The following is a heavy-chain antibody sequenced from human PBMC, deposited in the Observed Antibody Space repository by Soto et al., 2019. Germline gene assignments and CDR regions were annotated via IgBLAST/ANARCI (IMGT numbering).Heavy chain of an antibody. Sequence: PGGSLRLSCAASGFVFSDFQFNWVRQAPGGGLEWLSSITRTSAFTEYAESIEGRFTISRDNPNKLLFLHMDNLRPEDTAVYYCARDNLAFQGAFDLWGQGTLVTVSS. CDR3: ARDNLAFQGAFDL. V-gene: IGHV3-21*01. CDR2: ITRTSAFT. J-gene: IGHJ4*02. D-gene: IGHD3-16*01. CDR1: GFVFSDFQ.